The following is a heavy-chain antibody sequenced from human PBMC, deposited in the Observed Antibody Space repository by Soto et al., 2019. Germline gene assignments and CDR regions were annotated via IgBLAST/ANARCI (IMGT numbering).Heavy chain of an antibody. CDR1: GFTFSSYS. Sequence: GGSLRLSCAASGFTFSSYSMNWFRQAPGKGLEWVSYISSSSSTIYYADSVKGRFTISRDNAKNSLYLQMNSLRDEDTAVYYCAREMVGATASYYYYGMDVWGQGTTVTVSS. J-gene: IGHJ6*02. CDR2: ISSSSSTI. D-gene: IGHD1-26*01. V-gene: IGHV3-48*02. CDR3: AREMVGATASYYYYGMDV.